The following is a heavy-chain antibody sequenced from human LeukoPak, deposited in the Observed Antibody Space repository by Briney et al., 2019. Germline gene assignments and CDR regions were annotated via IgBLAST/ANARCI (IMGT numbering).Heavy chain of an antibody. J-gene: IGHJ4*02. D-gene: IGHD2-15*01. V-gene: IGHV3-23*01. CDR2: IIGSDGST. CDR1: GFTFSSYA. Sequence: GGSLRLSCAASGFTFSSYAMSWVRQAPGKGLEWVSTIIGSDGSTYYADSVKGRFTISRDNSKNTLYLQMNSLRAEDTAVYFCAKCSGGSCSLGDWGQGTLVTVSS. CDR3: AKCSGGSCSLGD.